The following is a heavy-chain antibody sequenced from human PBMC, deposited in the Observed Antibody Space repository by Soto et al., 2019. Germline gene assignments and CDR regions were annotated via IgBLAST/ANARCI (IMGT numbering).Heavy chain of an antibody. V-gene: IGHV3-23*01. CDR2: ISGSGGST. CDR3: AKGRFAMAGDGMDV. CDR1: GFSFSSYA. Sequence: EVQLLESGGGLVQPGGSLRLSCAASGFSFSSYAMSWVRQAPGKGLEWVSGISGSGGSTYYADSVKGRFTISRDHSKNTLYLQMNSLGDEDTAVYYCAKGRFAMAGDGMDVWGQGTTVTVSS. J-gene: IGHJ6*02. D-gene: IGHD2-2*01.